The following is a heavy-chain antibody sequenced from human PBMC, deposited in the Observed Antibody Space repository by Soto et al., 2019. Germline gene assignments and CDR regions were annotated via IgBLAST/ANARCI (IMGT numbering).Heavy chain of an antibody. Sequence: GGSLRLSCAASGFTVSSYGMHGVRQAPGKGLEWVAVIWYDGSNKYYADSVKGRFTISRDNSKNTLYLQMNSLRAEDTAVYYCARDQQWLVRFYFDFWGQGTLVTVSS. V-gene: IGHV3-33*01. D-gene: IGHD6-19*01. J-gene: IGHJ4*02. CDR2: IWYDGSNK. CDR3: ARDQQWLVRFYFDF. CDR1: GFTVSSYG.